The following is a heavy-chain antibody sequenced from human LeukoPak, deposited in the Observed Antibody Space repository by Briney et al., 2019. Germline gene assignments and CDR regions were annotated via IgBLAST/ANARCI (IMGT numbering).Heavy chain of an antibody. CDR2: ISNSGGTT. Sequence: PGGSLRLSCSASGFTFNSYAMYWVRQAPGKGLEYVSAISNSGGTTYYADSVKGRFTTSRDNSKNTLYLQMNSLRAEDTAVYHCAKLPREYCSSTSCPNWFDTWGLGTLVTVSS. V-gene: IGHV3-64*04. J-gene: IGHJ5*02. CDR1: GFTFNSYA. CDR3: AKLPREYCSSTSCPNWFDT. D-gene: IGHD2-2*01.